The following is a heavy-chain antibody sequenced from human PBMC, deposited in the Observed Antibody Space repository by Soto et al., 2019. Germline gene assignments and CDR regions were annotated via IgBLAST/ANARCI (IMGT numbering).Heavy chain of an antibody. D-gene: IGHD6-19*01. V-gene: IGHV4-61*01. J-gene: IGHJ4*02. CDR2: IYHSGST. Sequence: PAATLSLTCTVSGGSVSSGRSYWAWMREAPGKGLDLLGYIYHSGSTKYNTSLKSRVTISVDTSKTQFSLKLSSMTAPDTAGYDCARSGSGGGWLGGEGTLVTLSS. CDR3: ARSGSGGGWL. CDR1: GGSVSSGRSY.